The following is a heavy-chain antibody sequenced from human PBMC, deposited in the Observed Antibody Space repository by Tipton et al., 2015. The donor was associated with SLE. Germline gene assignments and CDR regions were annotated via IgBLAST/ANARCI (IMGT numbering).Heavy chain of an antibody. CDR2: ANRNEGT. CDR3: ARHVDPTDYYYYAVDV. J-gene: IGHJ6*02. CDR1: GASTNTKY. Sequence: LRLSCTVSGASTNTKYWTWIRQSPGKGLEWIGYANRNEGTKIKSSLERRVTISLDTSRSQFSLRLSSVTAADTAVYYCARHVDPTDYYYYAVDVWGQGTTVTVSS. V-gene: IGHV4-59*13.